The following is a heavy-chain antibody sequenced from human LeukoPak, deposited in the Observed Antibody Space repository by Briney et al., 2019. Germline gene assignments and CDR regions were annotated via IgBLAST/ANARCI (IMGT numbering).Heavy chain of an antibody. CDR2: ISYDGSNK. V-gene: IGHV3-30*04. Sequence: GGSLRLSCAASGFTFSSYAMHWVRQAPGKGLEWVAVISYDGSNKYYADSVKGRFTISRDNPKNTLYLQMNSLRAEDTAVYFCAKRGVVIRVILVGFHKEAYYFESWGQGALVTVSS. J-gene: IGHJ4*02. CDR1: GFTFSSYA. D-gene: IGHD3/OR15-3a*01. CDR3: AKRGVVIRVILVGFHKEAYYFES.